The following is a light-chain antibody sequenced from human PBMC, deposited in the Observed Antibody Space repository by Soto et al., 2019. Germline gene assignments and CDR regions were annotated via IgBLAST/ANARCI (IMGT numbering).Light chain of an antibody. CDR1: SSNIGAGYD. CDR2: GNS. Sequence: QSVLTQPPSVSGAPGQKVTISCTGSSSNIGAGYDVNWYHQLPGTAPKLLIHGNSNRPSGVPDRFSGSKSGTSASLAITGLQAEDEADYFCQAYESSLSGYVFGTGTKLTVL. J-gene: IGLJ1*01. CDR3: QAYESSLSGYV. V-gene: IGLV1-40*01.